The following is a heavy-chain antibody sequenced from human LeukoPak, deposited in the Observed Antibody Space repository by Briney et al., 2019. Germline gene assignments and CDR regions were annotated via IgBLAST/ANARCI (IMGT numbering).Heavy chain of an antibody. CDR2: IYTSGST. Sequence: SETLSLTCTVSGGSISSYYWSWIRQPPGKGLEWIGYIYTSGSTNYNPSLKSRVTISVDTSKNQFSLKLSSVTAADTAVYYCARRIQLLNFDYWGQGTLVTVSS. CDR1: GGSISSYY. D-gene: IGHD5-18*01. V-gene: IGHV4-4*09. J-gene: IGHJ4*02. CDR3: ARRIQLLNFDY.